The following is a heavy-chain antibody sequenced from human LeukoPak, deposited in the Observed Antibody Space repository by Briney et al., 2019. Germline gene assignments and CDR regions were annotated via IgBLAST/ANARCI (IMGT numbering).Heavy chain of an antibody. CDR1: GYRFAIYW. Sequence: GESLKISCVGSGYRFAIYWIGSVRQMPGKGLEWMGMIFPDDSETRYSPSFQGQVTISADKSISTSYLHWSSLKASDTAMYYCARVGGRSHNGDFDFWGQGTLITVSS. CDR2: IFPDDSET. CDR3: ARVGGRSHNGDFDF. D-gene: IGHD3-16*01. J-gene: IGHJ4*02. V-gene: IGHV5-51*01.